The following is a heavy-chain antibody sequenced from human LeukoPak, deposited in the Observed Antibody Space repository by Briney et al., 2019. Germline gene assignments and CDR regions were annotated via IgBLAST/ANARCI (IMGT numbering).Heavy chain of an antibody. CDR3: ARLNGGYGSGSFEYFDY. Sequence: GESLKISCKGSGYSFTSYWIGWMRQMPGKGLEWMGIIYPGDSDTRYSPSFQGQVTISADKSISTAYLQWSSLKASGTAMYYCARLNGGYGSGSFEYFDYWGQGTLVTVSS. J-gene: IGHJ4*02. D-gene: IGHD3-10*01. CDR1: GYSFTSYW. CDR2: IYPGDSDT. V-gene: IGHV5-51*01.